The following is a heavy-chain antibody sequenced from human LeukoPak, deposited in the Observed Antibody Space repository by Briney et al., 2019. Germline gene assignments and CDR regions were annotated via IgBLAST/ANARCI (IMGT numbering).Heavy chain of an antibody. V-gene: IGHV3-53*01. J-gene: IGHJ3*01. Sequence: GGSLRLSCAPSGFTLSGNYMSWVRQAPGKGLEWVSVIFSYGSTYYADSVKGRFTVSRDYSKNTLYLQMNSLRAEDTAVYYCARDRSGDVWGQGTMVTVSS. CDR2: IFSYGST. CDR3: ARDRSGDV. CDR1: GFTLSGNY.